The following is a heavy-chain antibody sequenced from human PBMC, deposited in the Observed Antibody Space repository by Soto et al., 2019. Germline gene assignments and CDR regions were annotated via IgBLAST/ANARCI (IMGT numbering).Heavy chain of an antibody. CDR2: NSAYNGNT. J-gene: IGHJ6*02. Sequence: GASVKVSCKASGYTFTSYGISWVRQAPGQGLEWMGWNSAYNGNTNYAQKLQGRVTMTTDTSTSTAYMELRSLRSDDTAVYYCARGGGLLLWFGEPSYGMDVWGQGTTVTVSS. CDR1: GYTFTSYG. D-gene: IGHD3-10*01. CDR3: ARGGGLLLWFGEPSYGMDV. V-gene: IGHV1-18*04.